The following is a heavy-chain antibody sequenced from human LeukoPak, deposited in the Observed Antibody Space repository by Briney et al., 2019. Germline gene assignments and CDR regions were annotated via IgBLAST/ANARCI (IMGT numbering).Heavy chain of an antibody. CDR1: GGSFTTYS. CDR2: VHSNGNT. D-gene: IGHD5-18*01. CDR3: ARRIHLWSYWHFDL. V-gene: IGHV4-4*08. Sequence: SETLSLTCTVSGGSFTTYSWSWIRQPPGKGLDWIGDVHSNGNTNYNPSLKNRVTMSIDTSRDQFSLTLTSVTASDTAIFYCARRIHLWSYWHFDLWGRGTLVTVSS. J-gene: IGHJ2*01.